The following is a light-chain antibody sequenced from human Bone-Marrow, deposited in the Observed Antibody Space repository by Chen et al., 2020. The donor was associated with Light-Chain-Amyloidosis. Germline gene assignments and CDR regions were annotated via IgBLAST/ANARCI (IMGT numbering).Light chain of an antibody. CDR3: QSADSSGTYEVI. CDR1: DLPTKY. V-gene: IGLV3-25*03. Sequence: SSELTQPPSVSVSPGQTDRITCSGDDLPTKYAYWYQQEPGQAPVLVIHRDTERPSGISERFSGSSSGTTATLTISGVQAEDEADYHCQSADSSGTYEVIFGGGTKLTVL. CDR2: RDT. J-gene: IGLJ2*01.